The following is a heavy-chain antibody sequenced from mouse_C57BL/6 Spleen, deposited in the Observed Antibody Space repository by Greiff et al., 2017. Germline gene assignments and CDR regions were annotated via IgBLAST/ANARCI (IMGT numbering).Heavy chain of an antibody. CDR1: GYTFTSYW. J-gene: IGHJ2*01. Sequence: QVHVKQPGAELVKPGASVKLSCKASGYTFTSYWMHWVKQRPGRGLEWIGRIDPNSGGTKYNEKFKSKATLTVDKPSSTAYMQLSSLTSEDSAVYYCARWGDYDERGGGFDYWGQGTTLTVSS. V-gene: IGHV1-72*01. CDR3: ARWGDYDERGGGFDY. CDR2: IDPNSGGT. D-gene: IGHD2-4*01.